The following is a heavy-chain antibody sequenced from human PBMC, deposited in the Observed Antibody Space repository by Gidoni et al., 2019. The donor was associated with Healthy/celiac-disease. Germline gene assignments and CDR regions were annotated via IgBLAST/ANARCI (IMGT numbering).Heavy chain of an antibody. J-gene: IGHJ2*01. D-gene: IGHD6-19*01. CDR3: AREVAVAARGWYFDL. Sequence: EVQLVESGGGLVQPGGSLRLSCAASGFTVSSHYMSWVRQAPGKGLEWVAVIYSGGSTYYADSVEGRVTISRDNSKNTLYLQMNSLRAEDTAVYYWAREVAVAARGWYFDLWGRGTLVTVSS. V-gene: IGHV3-66*01. CDR1: GFTVSSHY. CDR2: IYSGGST.